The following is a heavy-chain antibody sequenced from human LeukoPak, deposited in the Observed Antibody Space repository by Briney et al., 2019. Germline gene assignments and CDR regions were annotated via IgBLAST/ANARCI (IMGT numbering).Heavy chain of an antibody. Sequence: GGSLRLSCAASGFTFNTYCMHWARQAPGKGLVWVARINTDGRVTTYAESVKGRFTVSRDNAESTLYLEMNKLRPEDTAVYYCIGETHVGLHLEYWGQGTLATVTS. CDR2: INTDGRVT. CDR3: IGETHVGLHLEY. CDR1: GFTFNTYC. D-gene: IGHD3-10*02. J-gene: IGHJ4*02. V-gene: IGHV3-74*01.